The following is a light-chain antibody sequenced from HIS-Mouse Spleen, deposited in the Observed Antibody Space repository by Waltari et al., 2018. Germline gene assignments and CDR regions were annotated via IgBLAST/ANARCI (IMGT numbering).Light chain of an antibody. CDR3: CSYAGSSTLV. Sequence: QSALTQPASVSGSPGQSITISCTGTSSDVGSYNLVSWYQQHPGKAPKLMIYEGSKRPPGVSNRFSGSKYGNTASLTISGLQAEDEADYYCCSYAGSSTLVFGGGTKLTVL. CDR1: SSDVGSYNL. CDR2: EGS. J-gene: IGLJ3*02. V-gene: IGLV2-23*01.